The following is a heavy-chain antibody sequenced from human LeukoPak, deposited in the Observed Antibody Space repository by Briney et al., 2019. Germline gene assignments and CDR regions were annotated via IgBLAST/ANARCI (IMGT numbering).Heavy chain of an antibody. J-gene: IGHJ1*01. V-gene: IGHV1-69*13. CDR1: GGTFSRHT. CDR3: ARDSSEFRSLLFH. CDR2: ITPMFGTS. Sequence: ASVKVSCKASGGTFSRHTISWVRQSPGQGLEWMGGITPMFGTSNYAQKFRGRVTITADESTSTAYVELSSLRSEDTAVYYCARDSSEFRSLLFHWGQGTPVTVSS. D-gene: IGHD1-26*01.